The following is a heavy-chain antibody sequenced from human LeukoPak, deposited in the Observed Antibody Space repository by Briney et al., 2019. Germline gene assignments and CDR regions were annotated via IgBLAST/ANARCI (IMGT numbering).Heavy chain of an antibody. Sequence: GAXVKVSXXASGYTFTSYAMNWVRQAPGQGLEWMGWINTNTGNPTYAQGFTGRFVFSLDTSVSTAYLQISSLKAEDTAVYYCAXGGXXGYAPTDDAFDIWGQGTMVTVSS. CDR3: AXGGXXGYAPTDDAFDI. D-gene: IGHD5-12*01. J-gene: IGHJ3*02. V-gene: IGHV7-4-1*02. CDR2: INTNTGNP. CDR1: GYTFTSYA.